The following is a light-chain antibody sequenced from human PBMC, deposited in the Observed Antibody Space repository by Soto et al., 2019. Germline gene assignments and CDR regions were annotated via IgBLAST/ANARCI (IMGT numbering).Light chain of an antibody. V-gene: IGKV3-20*01. J-gene: IGKJ1*01. Sequence: EVVLTQSPVTLSLAPGERATLSCRASQSVSGYLAWYQQKPGQAPRLLIYGASSRATGIPDRFSGSGSGTDFTLTISRLEPEDFAVYYCQQYGSSLWTFGQGTKVDIK. CDR1: QSVSGY. CDR3: QQYGSSLWT. CDR2: GAS.